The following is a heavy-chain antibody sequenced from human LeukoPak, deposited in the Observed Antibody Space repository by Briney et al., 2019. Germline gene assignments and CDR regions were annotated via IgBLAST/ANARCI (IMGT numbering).Heavy chain of an antibody. D-gene: IGHD5-12*01. CDR1: GYTFTSYG. J-gene: IGHJ4*02. CDR2: IIPILGIA. V-gene: IGHV1-69*04. CDR3: ARASGYDYFFDY. Sequence: GASVKVSCKASGYTFTSYGISWVRQAPGQGLEWMGRIIPILGIANYAQKFQGRVTITADKSTSTAYMELSSLRSEDTAVYYCARASGYDYFFDYWGQGTLVTVSS.